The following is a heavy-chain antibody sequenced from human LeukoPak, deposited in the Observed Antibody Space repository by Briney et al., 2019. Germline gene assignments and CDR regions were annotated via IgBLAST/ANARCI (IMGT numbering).Heavy chain of an antibody. J-gene: IGHJ6*03. Sequence: GGSLRLSCGASGFTFSSYWMHWVRQAPGKGLVWVSRINNDGSSTSYADSVQGRFTNSRDNAKNTLYLQMNSLRAEDTALYYCARVARGDYYYYYMDVWGKGTTVTVSS. D-gene: IGHD3-10*01. CDR3: ARVARGDYYYYYMDV. CDR1: GFTFSSYW. CDR2: INNDGSST. V-gene: IGHV3-74*01.